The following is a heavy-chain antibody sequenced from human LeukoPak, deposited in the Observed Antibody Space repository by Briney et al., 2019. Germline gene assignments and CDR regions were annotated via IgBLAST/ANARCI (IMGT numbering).Heavy chain of an antibody. CDR2: IYHSGST. CDR1: GYSISSGYY. Sequence: SETLSLTCTVSGYSISSGYYWGWIRQPPGKGLEWIGSIYHSGSTYYNPSLKSRVTISVDTSKNQFSLKLSFVTAADTAVYYCARYLYGSGSYHFDYWGQGTLVTVSS. D-gene: IGHD3-10*01. CDR3: ARYLYGSGSYHFDY. V-gene: IGHV4-38-2*02. J-gene: IGHJ4*02.